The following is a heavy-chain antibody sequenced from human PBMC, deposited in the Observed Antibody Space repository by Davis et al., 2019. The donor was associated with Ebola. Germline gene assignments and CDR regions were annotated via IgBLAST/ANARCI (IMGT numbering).Heavy chain of an antibody. CDR3: ARHGGLAVAGNFDY. J-gene: IGHJ4*02. CDR1: DASVSSYY. D-gene: IGHD6-19*01. V-gene: IGHV4-59*08. CDR2: VSDSGST. Sequence: GSLRLSCTVSDASVSSYYWSWIRQPPGKGLEWIGYVSDSGSTNYNPSLRSRVTILVDTSKNQFSLKLTSVTAADTAVYYCARHGGLAVAGNFDYWGQGTLVTVPS.